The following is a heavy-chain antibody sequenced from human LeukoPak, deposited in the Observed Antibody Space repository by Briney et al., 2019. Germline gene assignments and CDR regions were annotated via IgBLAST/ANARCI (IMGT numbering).Heavy chain of an antibody. D-gene: IGHD6-13*01. V-gene: IGHV4-61*02. J-gene: IGHJ3*02. CDR2: IYTSGST. CDR3: ARLDPALYSSSWYRSLSEHAFDI. CDR1: GGSISGGTYY. Sequence: PSETLSLTCTVSGGSISGGTYYWSWIRQPAGKGLEWIGRIYTSGSTSYNPSLKSRVTISVDTSKNQFSLKLSSVTAADTAVYYCARLDPALYSSSWYRSLSEHAFDIWGQGTMVTVSS.